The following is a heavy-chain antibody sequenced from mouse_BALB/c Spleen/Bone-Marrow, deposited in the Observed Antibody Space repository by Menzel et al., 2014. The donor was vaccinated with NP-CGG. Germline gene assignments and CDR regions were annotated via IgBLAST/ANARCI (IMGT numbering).Heavy chain of an antibody. Sequence: LLHSWSELVRPGASVKLSCKASGYTFTSYWMHWVKRRPGQGLEWIGNICPGSGSTNYDEKFKSKSTLTVDTSSSTAYMQLSSLTSEDSAVYYCTNHYFDYWGQGATLTVSS. CDR3: TNHYFDY. J-gene: IGHJ2*01. CDR1: GYTFTSYW. V-gene: IGHV1S22*01. CDR2: ICPGSGST.